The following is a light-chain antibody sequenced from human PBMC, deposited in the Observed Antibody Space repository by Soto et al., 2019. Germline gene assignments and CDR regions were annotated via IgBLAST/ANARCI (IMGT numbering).Light chain of an antibody. V-gene: IGKV1-5*01. Sequence: DIQMTQSPSTLSASVGDRVTITCRASQSISSWLAWYQQKPGKAPKLLIYDASSLESGVPSRFSGSGSGKEFTLTIISLQPDDFATYYCQQYNSYSWTFGQGTKVEIK. CDR2: DAS. CDR3: QQYNSYSWT. CDR1: QSISSW. J-gene: IGKJ1*01.